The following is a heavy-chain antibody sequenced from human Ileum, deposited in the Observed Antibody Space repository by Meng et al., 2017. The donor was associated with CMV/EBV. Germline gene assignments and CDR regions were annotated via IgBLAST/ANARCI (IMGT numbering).Heavy chain of an antibody. CDR2: IVVGSGNT. Sequence: SVKVSCKPSGFTFTSSAVQWVRQARGQRLEWIGWIVVGSGNTNYAQKFQERVTITRDMSTSTAYMELSSLRSEDTAVYYCAAFITDIVVVPAAIGFDIWGQGT. V-gene: IGHV1-58*01. J-gene: IGHJ3*02. CDR1: GFTFTSSA. D-gene: IGHD2-2*02. CDR3: AAFITDIVVVPAAIGFDI.